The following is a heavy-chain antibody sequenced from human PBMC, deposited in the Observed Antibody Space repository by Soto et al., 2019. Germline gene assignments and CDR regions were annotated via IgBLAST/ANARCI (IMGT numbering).Heavy chain of an antibody. D-gene: IGHD2-15*01. CDR1: GFTFSSYW. CDR3: ATAMYSGGFRWYNWFDP. Sequence: GSLRLSCAASGFTFSSYWMSWVRQAPGKGLEWVANIKQDGSEKNYVDSVKGRFIISRDHAKDSLILQMNSLRVEDTAVYYCATAMYSGGFRWYNWFDPWGQGTLVTVSS. CDR2: IKQDGSEK. J-gene: IGHJ5*02. V-gene: IGHV3-7*01.